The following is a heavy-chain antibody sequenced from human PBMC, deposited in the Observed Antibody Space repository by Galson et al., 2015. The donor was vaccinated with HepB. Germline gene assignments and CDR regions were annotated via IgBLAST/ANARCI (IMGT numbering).Heavy chain of an antibody. V-gene: IGHV1-24*01. CDR2: FDPEDGET. CDR1: GYTLTELS. Sequence: SVKVPCKASGYTLTELSMHWVRQAPGKGLEWMGGFDPEDGETIYAQKFQGRVTMTEDTSTDTAYMELSSLRSEDTAVYYCATTRITAAGTVRWFDFDYWGQGTLVTVSS. D-gene: IGHD6-13*01. CDR3: ATTRITAAGTVRWFDFDY. J-gene: IGHJ4*02.